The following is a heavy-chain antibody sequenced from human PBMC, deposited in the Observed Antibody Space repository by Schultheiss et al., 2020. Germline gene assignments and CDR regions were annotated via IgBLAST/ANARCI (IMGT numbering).Heavy chain of an antibody. CDR1: GFTFTSSA. CDR2: IVVGSGNT. J-gene: IGHJ4*02. CDR3: ARMVVTTWFRTNHYFDY. V-gene: IGHV1-58*01. D-gene: IGHD2-21*02. Sequence: SVKVSCKASGFTFTSSAVQWVRQARGQRLEWIGWIVVGSGNTNYAQKFQERVTITRDMSTSTAYMELSSLRAEDTAVYYCARMVVTTWFRTNHYFDYWGQGTLVTVSS.